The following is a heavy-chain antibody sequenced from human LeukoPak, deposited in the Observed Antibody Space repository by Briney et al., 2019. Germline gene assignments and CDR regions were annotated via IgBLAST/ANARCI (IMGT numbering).Heavy chain of an antibody. CDR3: ARDGLSYTNPNNWFDP. CDR2: ISAYNCDT. J-gene: IGHJ5*02. Sequence: ASVNVSCKASGYPFTSYYINWVRQAPGQGLDWMGWISAYNCDTNYAQNLQGRVTMTTDTSTDTAYMELRSLRSDDTAVYYCARDGLSYTNPNNWFDPWGQGTLVTVSS. CDR1: GYPFTSYY. D-gene: IGHD2-2*02. V-gene: IGHV1-18*01.